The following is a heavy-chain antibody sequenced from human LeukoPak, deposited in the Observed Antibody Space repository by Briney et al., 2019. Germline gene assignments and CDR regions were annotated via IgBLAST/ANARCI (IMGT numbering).Heavy chain of an antibody. J-gene: IGHJ6*02. D-gene: IGHD5-18*01. Sequence: GASVKVSCKASGYTFTSYYMHWVRQAPGQGLEWMGIINPSGGSTSYAQKFQGRVTMTRDTSTSTVYMELSSLGSEDTAVYYCARFPNTAMVMGLEYYYYGMDVWGQGTTVTVSS. CDR3: ARFPNTAMVMGLEYYYYGMDV. CDR2: INPSGGST. V-gene: IGHV1-46*01. CDR1: GYTFTSYY.